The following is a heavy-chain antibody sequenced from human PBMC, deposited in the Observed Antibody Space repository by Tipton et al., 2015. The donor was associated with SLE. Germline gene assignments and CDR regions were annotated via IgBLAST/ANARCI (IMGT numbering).Heavy chain of an antibody. CDR3: ARQPSNTATFDI. J-gene: IGHJ3*02. Sequence: TLSLTCTVSGGSISSAGYYWSWIRQHPGKGLEWIAFIYSTGSTNYNPSLKSRVTISVDASKNQFSLKVTSVTSADTALYYCARQPSNTATFDIWGQGTLVTVSS. CDR2: IYSTGST. D-gene: IGHD1-14*01. CDR1: GGSISSAGYY. V-gene: IGHV4-61*08.